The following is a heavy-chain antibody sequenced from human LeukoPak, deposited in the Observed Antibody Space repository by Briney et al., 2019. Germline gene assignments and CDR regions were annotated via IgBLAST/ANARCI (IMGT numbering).Heavy chain of an antibody. Sequence: GGSLRLSCAASGFTFNCAWMSWVRQVPGKGLEWVGQTVSEIDGGTTDYATPVKGRFTISRDDSKSTLYLQMNSLKIEDTAVYYCTTDEDWNYARKDVWGQGATVIVSS. V-gene: IGHV3-15*04. CDR2: TVSEIDGGTT. J-gene: IGHJ6*02. CDR1: GFTFNCAW. CDR3: TTDEDWNYARKDV. D-gene: IGHD1-7*01.